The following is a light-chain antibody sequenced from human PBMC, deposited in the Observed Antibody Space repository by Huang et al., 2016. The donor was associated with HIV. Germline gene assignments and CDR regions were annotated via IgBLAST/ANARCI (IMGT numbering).Light chain of an antibody. Sequence: DIVMTQSPLSLPVTPGEPASISCRSSQSLLHSNGYTYLDWYLQKPGQSPQLLIYLGSNRASGVPDRFSGSGSGTDFTLKISRVEAEDVGVYYCMQALQPPPTFGQGTKVEIK. J-gene: IGKJ1*01. CDR3: MQALQPPPT. V-gene: IGKV2-28*01. CDR2: LGS. CDR1: QSLLHSNGYTY.